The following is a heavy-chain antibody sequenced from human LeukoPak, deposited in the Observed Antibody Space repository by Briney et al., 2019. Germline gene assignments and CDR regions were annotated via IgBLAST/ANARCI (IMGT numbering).Heavy chain of an antibody. V-gene: IGHV1-2*02. D-gene: IGHD3-10*01. CDR3: ARDRSVGTTLRGVIGY. Sequence: ASVKVSCKASGYTFTGHYIHWVRQAPGQGPEWMGWINPNSGGTNYAQKFQGRVTMTRDTSIRTAYMELSRLRSDDTAVYYCARDRSVGTTLRGVIGYWGQGTLVTVSS. J-gene: IGHJ4*02. CDR1: GYTFTGHY. CDR2: INPNSGGT.